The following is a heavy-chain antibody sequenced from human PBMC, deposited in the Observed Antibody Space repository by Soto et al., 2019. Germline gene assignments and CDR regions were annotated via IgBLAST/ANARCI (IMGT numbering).Heavy chain of an antibody. D-gene: IGHD6-13*01. CDR2: IHPGDSDI. J-gene: IGHJ6*02. Sequence: PGESLKISCQGSGYSFARYYIACVRQMPGKGLEWMGIIHPGDSDIRHSPSFQDQVTISADESINTAYLHWSSLKASDTAMYYCARLMGYSSSWHHYHHDGMDVWTQGTTVPVSS. CDR3: ARLMGYSSSWHHYHHDGMDV. CDR1: GYSFARYY. V-gene: IGHV5-51*01.